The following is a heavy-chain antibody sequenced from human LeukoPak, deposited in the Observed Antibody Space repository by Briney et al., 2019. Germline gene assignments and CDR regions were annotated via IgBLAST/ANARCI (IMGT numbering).Heavy chain of an antibody. CDR1: GFTFSDYY. J-gene: IGHJ6*03. D-gene: IGHD6-13*01. CDR3: AREAAAGNYYYYYYMDV. CDR2: ISSSGSTI. V-gene: IGHV3-11*01. Sequence: PGGSLRLSSAASGFTFSDYYMSWIRQAPGKGLEWVSYISSSGSTIYYADSVKGRFTISRDNAKNSLYLQMNSLRAEDTAVYYCAREAAAGNYYYYYYMDVWGKGTTVTVSS.